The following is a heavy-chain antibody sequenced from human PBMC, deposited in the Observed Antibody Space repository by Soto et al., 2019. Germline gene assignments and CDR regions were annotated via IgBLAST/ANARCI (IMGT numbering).Heavy chain of an antibody. Sequence: QVQLVQSGAEVKKPGASVKVSCKASGYTFTSYDINWVRQATGQGLEWMGWMNPNSGNTGYAQKFQGRVTMTRNTSIITAYMELSSLRSEDKAVEYCARGRRLGVVLYYYMDVWGKGTTVTVSS. CDR1: GYTFTSYD. CDR3: ARGRRLGVVLYYYMDV. CDR2: MNPNSGNT. J-gene: IGHJ6*03. V-gene: IGHV1-8*01. D-gene: IGHD3-10*01.